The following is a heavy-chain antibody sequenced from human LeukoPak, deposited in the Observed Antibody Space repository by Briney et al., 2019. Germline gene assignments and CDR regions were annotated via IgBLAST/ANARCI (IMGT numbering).Heavy chain of an antibody. V-gene: IGHV3-30*04. D-gene: IGHD5-24*01. Sequence: GGSLRLSCAASGFTFSSYAMHWVRQAPGKGLEWVAVISYDGSNKYYADSVKGRFTISRDNTRNTLYLQMNSLRVEDTAVYYCARDSSGWLQLSSTFDYWGQGTLVTVSS. CDR3: ARDSSGWLQLSSTFDY. CDR1: GFTFSSYA. J-gene: IGHJ4*02. CDR2: ISYDGSNK.